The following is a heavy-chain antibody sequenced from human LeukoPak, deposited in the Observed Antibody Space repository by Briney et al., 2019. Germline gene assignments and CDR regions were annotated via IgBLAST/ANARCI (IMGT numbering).Heavy chain of an antibody. J-gene: IGHJ4*02. CDR2: ISGTGDRT. CDR1: GFTFDTTD. Sequence: GGSLRLSCAASGFTFDTTDMTWVRQAPGKGPEWLSCISGTGDRTYYADSVRGRFTISRDNSKNMLYLQMTSLRVEDTATYYCVKNSGIWSFWGRGTLAAVSS. D-gene: IGHD1-26*01. CDR3: VKNSGIWSF. V-gene: IGHV3-23*01.